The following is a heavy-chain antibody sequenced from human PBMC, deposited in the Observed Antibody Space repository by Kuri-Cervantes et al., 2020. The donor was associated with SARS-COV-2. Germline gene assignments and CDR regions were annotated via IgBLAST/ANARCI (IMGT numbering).Heavy chain of an antibody. V-gene: IGHV4-61*01. CDR2: IYYSGST. D-gene: IGHD3-22*01. CDR3: ARSGYYSRGVTYYYMDV. Sequence: GSLRLSCTVSGGSISSGSYYWSWIRQPPGQGLEWLGYIYYSGSTKYNPSLESRVTISLDTSRKQFSLKLSSVTAADSAVYYCARSGYYSRGVTYYYMDVWDKGTTVTVSS. CDR1: GGSISSGSYY. J-gene: IGHJ6*03.